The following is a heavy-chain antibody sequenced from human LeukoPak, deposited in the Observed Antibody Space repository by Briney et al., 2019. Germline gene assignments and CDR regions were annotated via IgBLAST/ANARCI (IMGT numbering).Heavy chain of an antibody. V-gene: IGHV3-30*02. CDR1: GFTFSSYG. Sequence: GGSLRLSCAASGFTFSSYGMHWVRQAPGKGLEWVAFIRYDGSNKYYADSVKGRFTISRDNAKNTLYLQMNSLRAKDTAVYYCARDRAAAGYYYYGMDVWGQGTTVTVSS. D-gene: IGHD6-13*01. J-gene: IGHJ6*02. CDR2: IRYDGSNK. CDR3: ARDRAAAGYYYYGMDV.